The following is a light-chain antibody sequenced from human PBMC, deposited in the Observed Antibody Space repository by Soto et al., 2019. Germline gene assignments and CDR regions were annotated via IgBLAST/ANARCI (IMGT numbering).Light chain of an antibody. V-gene: IGKV1-33*01. CDR3: QQYDNLPIT. CDR2: DAS. Sequence: DIQMTQSPSSLSASVGDRVTITCQASQDISNYLNWYQQKPGKAPKLLIYDASNLETGVPSRFSGSGSESDFTFTISSLQPEDIATYYCQQYDNLPITFGHGTGLEIK. CDR1: QDISNY. J-gene: IGKJ5*01.